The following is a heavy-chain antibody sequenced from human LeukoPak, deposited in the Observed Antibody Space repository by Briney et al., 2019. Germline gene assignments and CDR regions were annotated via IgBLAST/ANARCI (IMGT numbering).Heavy chain of an antibody. V-gene: IGHV4-39*07. Sequence: SETLSLTCTVSGGSISSSSYYWGWIRQPPGKGLEWIGSIYYSGSTYYNPSLKSRVTISVDTSKNQFSLKLSSVTAADTAVYYCARDYSRYGMDVWGQGTTVTVSS. CDR3: ARDYSRYGMDV. D-gene: IGHD5-18*01. CDR2: IYYSGST. J-gene: IGHJ6*02. CDR1: GGSISSSSYY.